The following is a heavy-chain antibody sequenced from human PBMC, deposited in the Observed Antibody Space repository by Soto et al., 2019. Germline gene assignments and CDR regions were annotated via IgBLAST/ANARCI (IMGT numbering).Heavy chain of an antibody. CDR3: ARADGYYYYGMDV. Sequence: GGSQILSCAASGLTFSSYAMHWVRKEPGKGLEWVAVISYDGSNKYYADSVKGRFTISRDNSKNTLYLQMNSLRAEDTAVYYCARADGYYYYGMDVWGQGTTVTVSS. V-gene: IGHV3-30-3*01. CDR2: ISYDGSNK. CDR1: GLTFSSYA. D-gene: IGHD2-8*01. J-gene: IGHJ6*02.